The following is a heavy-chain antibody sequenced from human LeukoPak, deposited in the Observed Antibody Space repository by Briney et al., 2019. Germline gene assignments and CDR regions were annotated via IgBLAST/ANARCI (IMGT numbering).Heavy chain of an antibody. CDR1: GGSISSGYY. J-gene: IGHJ3*02. CDR2: IYHSGST. Sequence: PSETLSLTCTVSGGSISSGYYWGWIRQPPGKGLEWIGSIYHSGSTYYNPSLKSRVTISVDTSKNQFSLKLSSVTAADTALYYCAKDFHRLGEFDAFDIWGQGTMVTVSS. D-gene: IGHD3-16*01. CDR3: AKDFHRLGEFDAFDI. V-gene: IGHV4-38-2*02.